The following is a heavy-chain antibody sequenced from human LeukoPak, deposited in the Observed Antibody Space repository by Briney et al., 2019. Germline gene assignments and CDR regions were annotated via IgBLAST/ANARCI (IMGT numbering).Heavy chain of an antibody. Sequence: SETLSLTCTVSGYSISSGYYWGWIRQPPGKGLEWIGSIYHSGSTYYNPSLKSRVTISVDTSKNQFSLKLSSVTAADTAVYYCARLMYYYDSSGYYSAFDIWGQGTMVTVSS. J-gene: IGHJ3*02. CDR1: GYSISSGYY. CDR2: IYHSGST. D-gene: IGHD3-22*01. V-gene: IGHV4-38-2*02. CDR3: ARLMYYYDSSGYYSAFDI.